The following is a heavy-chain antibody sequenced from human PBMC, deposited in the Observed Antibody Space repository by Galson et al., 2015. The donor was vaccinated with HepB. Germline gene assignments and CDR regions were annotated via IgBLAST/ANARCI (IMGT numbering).Heavy chain of an antibody. CDR2: ISYDGSNK. CDR3: AKWSYDSSGPDAGY. CDR1: GFTFSSYG. J-gene: IGHJ4*02. V-gene: IGHV3-30*18. D-gene: IGHD3-22*01. Sequence: SLRLSCAASGFTFSSYGMHWVRQAPGKGLEWVAVISYDGSNKYYADSVKGRFTIPRDNSKNTLYLQMNSLRAEDTAVYYCAKWSYDSSGPDAGYWGQGTLVTVSS.